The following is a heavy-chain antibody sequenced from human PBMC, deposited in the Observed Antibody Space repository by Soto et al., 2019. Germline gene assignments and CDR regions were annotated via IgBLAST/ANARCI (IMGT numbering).Heavy chain of an antibody. J-gene: IGHJ6*03. D-gene: IGHD2-2*01. V-gene: IGHV3-48*01. Sequence: GGSLILSCAASGFTFSSYSMNWVLQAPGKGLEWVSYISSSSSTIYYADSVKGRFTISRDNAKNSLYLQMNSLRAEDTAVYYCATQARCSSTSCHYYSYYYYMEVWGKGTTVTVSS. CDR3: ATQARCSSTSCHYYSYYYYMEV. CDR2: ISSSSSTI. CDR1: GFTFSSYS.